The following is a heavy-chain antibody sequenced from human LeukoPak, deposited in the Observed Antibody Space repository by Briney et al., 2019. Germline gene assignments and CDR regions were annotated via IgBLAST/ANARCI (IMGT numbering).Heavy chain of an antibody. D-gene: IGHD2-21*02. V-gene: IGHV3-21*01. J-gene: IGHJ1*01. Sequence: PGGSLRLSCAASGFTFSSYTMNWVRQAPGKGLEYVSSISSSSHIYYADSVKGRFTISRDNTKSSLYLQMNSLRAEDMAVYYCARGYCGGDCYGDWGQGTLVTVSS. CDR1: GFTFSSYT. CDR3: ARGYCGGDCYGD. CDR2: ISSSSHI.